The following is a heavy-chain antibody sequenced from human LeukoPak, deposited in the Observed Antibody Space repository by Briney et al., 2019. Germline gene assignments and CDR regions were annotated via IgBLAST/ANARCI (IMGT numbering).Heavy chain of an antibody. Sequence: GGSLRLSCAASGFTFSSYGMHWVRQAPGKGLEWVAFIRYDGSNKYYADSVKGRFTISRDNSKNTLYLQMNSLRAEDTAVYYCAKDLAYKAEWLVPKMPDYWGQGTLVTVSS. J-gene: IGHJ4*02. D-gene: IGHD6-19*01. CDR2: IRYDGSNK. V-gene: IGHV3-30*02. CDR1: GFTFSSYG. CDR3: AKDLAYKAEWLVPKMPDY.